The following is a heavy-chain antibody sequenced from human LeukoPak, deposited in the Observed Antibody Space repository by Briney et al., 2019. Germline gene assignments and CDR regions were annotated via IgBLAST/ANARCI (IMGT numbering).Heavy chain of an antibody. CDR1: GFTFSSYW. Sequence: HPGGSLRLSCAASGFTFSSYWMHWVRQAPGKGPVWVSRINSDGSSTSYADSVKGRFTISRDNAKNTLYLQMNSLRAEDTAVYYCARGHGEFQDYWGQGTLVTVSS. D-gene: IGHD3-10*01. V-gene: IGHV3-74*01. CDR3: ARGHGEFQDY. CDR2: INSDGSST. J-gene: IGHJ4*02.